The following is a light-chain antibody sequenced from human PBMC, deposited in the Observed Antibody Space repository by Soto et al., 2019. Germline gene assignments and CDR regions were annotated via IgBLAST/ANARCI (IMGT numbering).Light chain of an antibody. CDR3: QAWDSSTEV. Sequence: SYELTQPPSVSVSPGQTGSITCSGDKLGDKYACWYQQKPGQSPVLVIYQDSKRPSGIPERFSGSNSGNTATLTISGTQAMDEADYYCQAWDSSTEVFGTGTKLTVL. J-gene: IGLJ1*01. CDR2: QDS. V-gene: IGLV3-1*01. CDR1: KLGDKY.